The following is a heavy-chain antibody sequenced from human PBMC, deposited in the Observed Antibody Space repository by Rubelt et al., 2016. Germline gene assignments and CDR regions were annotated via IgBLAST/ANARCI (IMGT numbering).Heavy chain of an antibody. J-gene: IGHJ3*02. CDR2: IYWDDDK. V-gene: IGHV2-5*02. CDR1: GFSLSTSGVG. CDR3: AHRGCSSNSCDTEDAIDI. D-gene: IGHD2-2*02. Sequence: QLTLKESGPTLVKPTQTLTLTCTFSGFSLSTSGVGVGWILQPPGKALEWLALIYWDDDKRYSPSLKIRLTITKDTSKNQVVLTMTNMDPVDTATYYCAHRGCSSNSCDTEDAIDIWGQGTMVTVSS.